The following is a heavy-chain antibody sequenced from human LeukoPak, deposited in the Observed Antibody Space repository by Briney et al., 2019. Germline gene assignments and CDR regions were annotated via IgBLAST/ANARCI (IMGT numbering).Heavy chain of an antibody. CDR1: GYTFTSYG. D-gene: IGHD6-13*01. CDR2: TSPHNGDT. CDR3: ARVRAAAGIYYFDY. V-gene: IGHV1-18*01. J-gene: IGHJ4*02. Sequence: ASVTVSCKASGYTFTSYGISWVRQAPGQGLEWMGWTSPHNGDTNYAQKLQGRVTMTTDTSTSTAYMELRSLRSDDTAVYYCARVRAAAGIYYFDYWGQGTLVTGSS.